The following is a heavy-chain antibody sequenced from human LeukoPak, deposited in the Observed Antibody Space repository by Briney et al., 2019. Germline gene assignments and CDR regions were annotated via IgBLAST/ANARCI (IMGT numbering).Heavy chain of an antibody. CDR2: IWYDGSNK. CDR1: GFTFSSYG. CDR3: ARVDYYDSSGYYYGMDV. V-gene: IGHV3-33*01. Sequence: GGSLRLSCAASGFTFSSYGMPWVRQAPGKGLEWVAVIWYDGSNKYYADSVKGRFTISRDNSKNTLYLQMNSLRAEDTAVYYCARVDYYDSSGYYYGMDVWGQGTTVTVSS. J-gene: IGHJ6*02. D-gene: IGHD3-22*01.